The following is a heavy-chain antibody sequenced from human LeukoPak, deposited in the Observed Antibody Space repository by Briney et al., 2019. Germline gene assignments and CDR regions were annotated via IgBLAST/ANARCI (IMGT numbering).Heavy chain of an antibody. CDR1: GGSISSSPYY. Sequence: KSSGTLSLTCTVSGGSISSSPYYWGWIRQPPGKGLEWIGSIYYRGSTYSNPSLNSRVTISLDTAKNQFSLRLRSVTAADTALYDCARHYLSDGILSTFDPWGQGTLVTVSS. J-gene: IGHJ5*02. V-gene: IGHV4-39*01. D-gene: IGHD2-2*01. CDR2: IYYRGST. CDR3: ARHYLSDGILSTFDP.